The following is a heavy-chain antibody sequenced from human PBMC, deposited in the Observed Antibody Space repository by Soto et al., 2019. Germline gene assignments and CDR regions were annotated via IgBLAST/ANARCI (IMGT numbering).Heavy chain of an antibody. J-gene: IGHJ1*01. CDR3: ARSQYYDSSGYYYEYFQH. V-gene: IGHV4-30-4*01. Sequence: QVQLQESGPGLVKPSQTLSLTCTVSGGSISSGDYYWSWIRQPPGKGLEWIGYIYYSGSTYYNPSLKSRVTISVHTSKNQFSLKLSSVTAADTAVYYCARSQYYDSSGYYYEYFQHWGQGTLVTVSS. CDR1: GGSISSGDYY. D-gene: IGHD3-22*01. CDR2: IYYSGST.